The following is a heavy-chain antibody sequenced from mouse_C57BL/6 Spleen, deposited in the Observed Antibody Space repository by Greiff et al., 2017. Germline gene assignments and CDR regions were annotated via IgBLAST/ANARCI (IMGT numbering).Heavy chain of an antibody. CDR3: APATDYAMDY. D-gene: IGHD1-1*01. Sequence: QVQLQQSGAELMKPGASVKLSCKATGYTFTGYWIEWVKQRPGHGLEWIGEIFPGSGSTNYNEKFKGKATFTVDTSSNTAYMQRSSLTAEDSAIYYCAPATDYAMDYWGQGTSVTVSS. J-gene: IGHJ4*01. V-gene: IGHV1-9*01. CDR1: GYTFTGYW. CDR2: IFPGSGST.